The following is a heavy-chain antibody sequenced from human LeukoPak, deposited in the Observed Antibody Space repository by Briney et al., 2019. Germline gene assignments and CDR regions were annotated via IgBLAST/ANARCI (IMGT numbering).Heavy chain of an antibody. V-gene: IGHV4-38-2*01. CDR1: GYSVSSGYY. D-gene: IGHD3-22*01. J-gene: IGHJ4*02. CDR2: IYHSGST. CDR3: ARAPPHYYDSSIDY. Sequence: SETLSLTCAVSGYSVSSGYYWGWIRQPPGKGLEWIGSIYHSGSTYYNPSLKSRVTISVDTSKNQFSLKLSSVTAADTAVYYCARAPPHYYDSSIDYWGQGTLVTVSS.